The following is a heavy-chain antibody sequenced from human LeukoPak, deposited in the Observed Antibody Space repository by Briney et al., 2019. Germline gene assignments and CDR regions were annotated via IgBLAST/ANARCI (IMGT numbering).Heavy chain of an antibody. Sequence: ASVKVSCKVSGYTLTELSMHWVRQAPGKGLEWMGGFDPEDGETIYAQKFQGRVTMTEDTSTDTAYMELSSLRSEDTAVYCCATRYCSSTSCWFDPWGQGTLVTVSS. D-gene: IGHD2-2*01. J-gene: IGHJ5*02. CDR3: ATRYCSSTSCWFDP. V-gene: IGHV1-24*01. CDR2: FDPEDGET. CDR1: GYTLTELS.